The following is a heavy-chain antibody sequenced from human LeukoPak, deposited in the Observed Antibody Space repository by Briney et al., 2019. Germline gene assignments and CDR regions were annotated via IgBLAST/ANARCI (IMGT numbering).Heavy chain of an antibody. Sequence: SETLSLTCAVYGGSFSGYYWSWIRQSPGKGLEWIGYIYYTGTSYNPSLKSRVTISADTSKNQFSLNLSSVTAADTAVYYCASRKLGNDYWGQGTLVTVSS. V-gene: IGHV4-59*01. CDR1: GGSFSGYY. D-gene: IGHD7-27*01. CDR3: ASRKLGNDY. CDR2: IYYTGT. J-gene: IGHJ4*02.